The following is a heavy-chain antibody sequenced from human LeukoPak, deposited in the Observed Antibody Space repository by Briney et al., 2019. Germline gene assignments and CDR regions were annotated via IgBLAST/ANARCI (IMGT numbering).Heavy chain of an antibody. CDR1: GYTLTELS. J-gene: IGHJ4*02. V-gene: IGHV1-24*01. CDR2: FDPEDGET. CDR3: ATSYYYDSSGPHFDY. Sequence: ASVKVSCKVSGYTLTELSMHWVRQPPGKGLEWMGGFDPEDGETIYAQKFQGRVTMTEDTSTDTAYMELSSLRSEDTAVYYCATSYYYDSSGPHFDYWGQGTLVTVSS. D-gene: IGHD3-22*01.